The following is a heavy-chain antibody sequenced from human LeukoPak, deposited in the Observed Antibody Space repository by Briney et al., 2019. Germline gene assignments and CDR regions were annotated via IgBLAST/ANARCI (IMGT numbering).Heavy chain of an antibody. D-gene: IGHD3-3*01. CDR3: AVITIFGVAPFDY. Sequence: GESPKISCKGSGYSFTSYWIGWVRQMPGKGLEWMGIIYPGDSDTRYSPSFQGQVTISADKSISTAYLQWSSLKASDTAMYYCAVITIFGVAPFDYWGQGTLVTVSS. CDR2: IYPGDSDT. V-gene: IGHV5-51*01. CDR1: GYSFTSYW. J-gene: IGHJ4*02.